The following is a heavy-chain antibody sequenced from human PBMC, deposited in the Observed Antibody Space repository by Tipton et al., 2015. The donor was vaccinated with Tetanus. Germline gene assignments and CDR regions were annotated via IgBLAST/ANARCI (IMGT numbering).Heavy chain of an antibody. CDR3: ARIVVAHSSVSP. Sequence: QSGPEVKKPGESLKISCKGSGYSFTSYWIGWVRQMPGKGLERMGIIYPGDSDTRYSPSFQGQVTISADKSLSTAYLQWSSLKASGTAMYYSARIVVAHSSVSPWGQGALVTVSS. V-gene: IGHV5-51*01. CDR1: GYSFTSYW. J-gene: IGHJ5*02. CDR2: IYPGDSDT. D-gene: IGHD3-22*01.